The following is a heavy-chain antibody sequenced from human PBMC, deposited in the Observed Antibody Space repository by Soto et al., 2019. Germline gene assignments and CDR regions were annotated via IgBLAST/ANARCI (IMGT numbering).Heavy chain of an antibody. Sequence: ASVKVSCNASGYTFTSYDINWVRQATGQGLEWMGWMNPNSGNTGYAQKFQGRVTMTRNTSISTAYMELSSLRSEDTAVYYCARVSADHYIWGSCQPPSLDYWGQGTLVTVSS. V-gene: IGHV1-8*01. CDR3: ARVSADHYIWGSCQPPSLDY. CDR2: MNPNSGNT. J-gene: IGHJ4*02. D-gene: IGHD3-16*01. CDR1: GYTFTSYD.